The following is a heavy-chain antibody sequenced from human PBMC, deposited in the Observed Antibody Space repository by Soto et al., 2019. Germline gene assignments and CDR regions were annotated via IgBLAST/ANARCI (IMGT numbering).Heavy chain of an antibody. V-gene: IGHV3-73*01. CDR1: GFTFSGSA. CDR3: TRRASGEDAFDI. CDR2: IRSKANSYAT. D-gene: IGHD6-19*01. J-gene: IGHJ3*02. Sequence: EVQLVESGGGLVQPGGSLKLSCAASGFTFSGSAMHWVRQASGKGLEWVGRIRSKANSYATAYAASVKGRFTIYRDDSKNTAYLQMNSLKTEDTAVYYCTRRASGEDAFDIWGQGTMVTVSS.